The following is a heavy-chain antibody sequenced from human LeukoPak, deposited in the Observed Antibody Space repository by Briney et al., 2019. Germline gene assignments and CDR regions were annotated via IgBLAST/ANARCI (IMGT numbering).Heavy chain of an antibody. D-gene: IGHD6-13*01. CDR1: GGSISSAAYY. Sequence: SETLSLTCTVSGGSISSAAYYWGWVRQPPGKGLDWTGSIYYTGTTYYSPSLQTRATLSFDTSKNQFSLKLTSVTAADTAVYFCARRPIAAGNNWFDPWGQGTLVTVSS. CDR2: IYYTGTT. V-gene: IGHV4-39*01. CDR3: ARRPIAAGNNWFDP. J-gene: IGHJ5*02.